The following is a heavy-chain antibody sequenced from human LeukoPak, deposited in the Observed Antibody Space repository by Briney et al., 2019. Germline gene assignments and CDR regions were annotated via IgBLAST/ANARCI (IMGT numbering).Heavy chain of an antibody. J-gene: IGHJ3*02. V-gene: IGHV3-30*02. CDR2: IWYGGSNK. CDR3: AKAQTGTTGGSAFDI. CDR1: GFTLSSYG. Sequence: PGGSLRLSCAASGFTLSSYGMHWVRQAPGKGLEWVAVIWYGGSNKYYADSVKGRFTISRDNSKNTLYLQMNSLRAEDTAVYYCAKAQTGTTGGSAFDIWGQGTMVTVSS. D-gene: IGHD1/OR15-1a*01.